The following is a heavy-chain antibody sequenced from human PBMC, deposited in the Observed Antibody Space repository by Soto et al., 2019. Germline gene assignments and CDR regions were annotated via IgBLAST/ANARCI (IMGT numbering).Heavy chain of an antibody. D-gene: IGHD3-22*01. J-gene: IGHJ6*02. V-gene: IGHV4-30-4*01. CDR3: ARDGGPTYYYASRGYSPGVGMDV. CDR1: GGSISSGDYY. CDR2: IYYSGST. Sequence: QVQLQESGPGLVKPSQTLSLTCTVSGGSISSGDYYWSWIRQPPGKGLEWIGYIYYSGSTYYHPSLKARVTISLDPTKNHFSLRLSSVTAADTAVYYCARDGGPTYYYASRGYSPGVGMDVWGQGTTVTVSS.